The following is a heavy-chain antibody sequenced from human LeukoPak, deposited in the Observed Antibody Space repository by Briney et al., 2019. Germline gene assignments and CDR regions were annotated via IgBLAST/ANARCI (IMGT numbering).Heavy chain of an antibody. CDR2: INSDGSST. J-gene: IGHJ4*02. CDR3: AKENGYYYDSSVLLGY. CDR1: GFTLSSYW. Sequence: GGSLRLSCAASGFTLSSYWMHWVRQTPGKGPVWVSRINSDGSSTYYADSVKGRFTISRDNSKNTLYLQMNSLRAEDTAVYYCAKENGYYYDSSVLLGYWGQGTLVTVSS. V-gene: IGHV3-74*01. D-gene: IGHD3-22*01.